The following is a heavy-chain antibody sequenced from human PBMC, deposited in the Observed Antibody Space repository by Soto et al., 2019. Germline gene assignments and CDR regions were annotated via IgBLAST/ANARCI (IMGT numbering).Heavy chain of an antibody. D-gene: IGHD1-20*01. CDR2: ISYDGSNK. V-gene: IGHV3-30*18. J-gene: IGHJ4*02. CDR3: AKGGYNWNDGHGFGY. CDR1: GFTFSSYG. Sequence: QVQLVESGGGVVQPGRSLRLSCAASGFTFSSYGMHWVRQAPGKGLEWVAVISYDGSNKYYADSVKGRFTISRDNSKNTLYLQMNSLRAEDTAVYYCAKGGYNWNDGHGFGYWGQGTLVTVSS.